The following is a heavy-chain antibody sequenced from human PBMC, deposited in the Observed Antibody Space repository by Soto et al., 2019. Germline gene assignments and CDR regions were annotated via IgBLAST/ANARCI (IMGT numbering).Heavy chain of an antibody. Sequence: WIRQPPGKGLEWIGYIYYSGSTNYNPSLKSRVTISVDTSKNQFSLKLSSVTAADTAVYYCARRYGDCFDYWGQGTLVSVYS. CDR2: IYYSGST. CDR3: ARRYGDCFDY. V-gene: IGHV4-59*08. J-gene: IGHJ4*02. D-gene: IGHD4-17*01.